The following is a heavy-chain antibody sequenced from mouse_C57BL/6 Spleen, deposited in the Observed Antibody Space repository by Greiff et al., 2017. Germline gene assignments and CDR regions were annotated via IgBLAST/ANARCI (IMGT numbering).Heavy chain of an antibody. V-gene: IGHV1-64*01. CDR2: IHPNSGST. Sequence: QVQLQQPGAELVKPGASVKLSCKASGYTFTSYWMHWVKQRPGQGLEWIGMIHPNSGSTNYNEKFKSKATLTVDKSSSTAYMQLSSLTSEDSAVYYCAREGSGYNYYAMDYWGQGTSVTVSS. J-gene: IGHJ4*01. CDR1: GYTFTSYW. D-gene: IGHD3-2*02. CDR3: AREGSGYNYYAMDY.